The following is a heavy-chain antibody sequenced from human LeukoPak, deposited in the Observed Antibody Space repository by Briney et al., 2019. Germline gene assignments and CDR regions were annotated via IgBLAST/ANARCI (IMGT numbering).Heavy chain of an antibody. Sequence: ASVKVSCKASGYTFTSYGISWVRQAPGQGLEWMGWISAYNGNTNYAQKLQGRVTMTTDTSTSTAYMELRSLRSDDTAVYYRARVGPFSGSYWFDPWGQGTLVTVSS. CDR3: ARVGPFSGSYWFDP. CDR1: GYTFTSYG. J-gene: IGHJ5*02. V-gene: IGHV1-18*01. D-gene: IGHD1-26*01. CDR2: ISAYNGNT.